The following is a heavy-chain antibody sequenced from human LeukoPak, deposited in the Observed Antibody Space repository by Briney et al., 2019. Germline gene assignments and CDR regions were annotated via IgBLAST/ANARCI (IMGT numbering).Heavy chain of an antibody. CDR3: ARFGVVRGVSLECWFDP. Sequence: ASVKVSCKASGYTFTGYYMHWVRQAPGQGLEWMGWINPNSGSTNYAQKFQGRVTMTRDTSISTAYMELSRLRSDDTAVYYCARFGVVRGVSLECWFDPWGQGTLVTVSS. CDR2: INPNSGST. V-gene: IGHV1-2*02. D-gene: IGHD3-10*01. CDR1: GYTFTGYY. J-gene: IGHJ5*02.